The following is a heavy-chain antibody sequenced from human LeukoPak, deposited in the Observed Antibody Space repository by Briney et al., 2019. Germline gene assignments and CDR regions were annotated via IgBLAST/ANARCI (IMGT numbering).Heavy chain of an antibody. D-gene: IGHD3-10*01. CDR2: IDPGDSDT. Sequence: GESLKISCKGSGYSFTSYWIGWVRQMPGKGLEWMGIIDPGDSDTRYSPSFQGQVTISADKSISTAYLQWSSLKASDTAMYYCARRGSIIMVRDENNWFDPWGQGTLVTVSS. CDR1: GYSFTSYW. CDR3: ARRGSIIMVRDENNWFDP. J-gene: IGHJ5*02. V-gene: IGHV5-51*01.